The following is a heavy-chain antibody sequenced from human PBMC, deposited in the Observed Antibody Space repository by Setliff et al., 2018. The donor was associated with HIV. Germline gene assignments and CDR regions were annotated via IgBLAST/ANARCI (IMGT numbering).Heavy chain of an antibody. CDR3: ANLWELGA. CDR1: GFIFSNYW. D-gene: IGHD3-16*01. J-gene: IGHJ5*02. V-gene: IGHV3-7*03. CDR2: IRQDGSEK. Sequence: GGSLRLSCAASGFIFSNYWMSWVRQAPGKGLEWVANIRQDGSEKYYVDSVRGRFTISRDNAENSLYLRMNSLRAEDTAVYLCANLWELGAWGQGTLVTVSS.